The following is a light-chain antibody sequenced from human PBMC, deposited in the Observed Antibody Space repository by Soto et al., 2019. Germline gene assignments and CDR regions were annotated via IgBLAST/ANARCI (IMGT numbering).Light chain of an antibody. CDR3: ATWDDSQNGFYV. J-gene: IGLJ1*01. Sequence: VLTQPPSASGNPGQGVTSSCSGSTSNIGSNTVYWYQQLPGTAPKLHIYRNNQRPSGVPDRFAGPKSGAAACLAVTGLRSDDEADYCCATWDDSQNGFYVFKTGIK. V-gene: IGLV1-47*01. CDR1: TSNIGSNT. CDR2: RNN.